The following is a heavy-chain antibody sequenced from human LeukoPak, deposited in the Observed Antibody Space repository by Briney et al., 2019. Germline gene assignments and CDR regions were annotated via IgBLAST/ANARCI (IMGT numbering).Heavy chain of an antibody. D-gene: IGHD5-18*01. V-gene: IGHV1-8*01. CDR2: MNPKSGNT. Sequence: ASVKVSCKASGYTFTNHDINWVRQASGQGLEWMRWMNPKSGNTGYLQKFQGRVTMTRDTSMSTAFMELSSLTSEGTAVYYCARGVNSQGTAMVLFDSWGQGSLVTVSA. CDR3: ARGVNSQGTAMVLFDS. CDR1: GYTFTNHD. J-gene: IGHJ4*02.